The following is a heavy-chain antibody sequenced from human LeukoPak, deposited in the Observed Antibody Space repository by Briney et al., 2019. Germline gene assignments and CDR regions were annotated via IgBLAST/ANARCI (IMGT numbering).Heavy chain of an antibody. Sequence: PSETLSLTCTVSGGSISSSIYYWGWIRQPPGKGLEWIGRIYYSGSTYYNPSLKSRVTISVDTSKNQFSLKLSSVTAADTAVYYCASPKYCSGGSCYSGWYFDLWGRGTLVTVSS. CDR2: IYYSGST. J-gene: IGHJ2*01. D-gene: IGHD2-15*01. CDR3: ASPKYCSGGSCYSGWYFDL. V-gene: IGHV4-39*01. CDR1: GGSISSSIYY.